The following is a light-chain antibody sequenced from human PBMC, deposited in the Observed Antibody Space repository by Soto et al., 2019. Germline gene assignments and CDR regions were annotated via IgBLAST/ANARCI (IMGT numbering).Light chain of an antibody. V-gene: IGLV2-14*01. Sequence: QFVLTQSASVSGSSGQSITISCTGTSSDVGGYNYVSWYQQHPGKAPKLMIYDVSNRPSGVSNRFSGSKSGNTASLTISGLQAEDAADYYCSSYTSSSTHNYVFGTGTKVPVL. J-gene: IGLJ1*01. CDR2: DVS. CDR1: SSDVGGYNY. CDR3: SSYTSSSTHNYV.